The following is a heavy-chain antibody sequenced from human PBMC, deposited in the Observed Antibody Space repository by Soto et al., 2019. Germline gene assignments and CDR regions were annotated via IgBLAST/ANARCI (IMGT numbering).Heavy chain of an antibody. CDR2: INHSGST. CDR1: GGSFIGYY. J-gene: IGHJ4*02. Sequence: PSETLSLTCAVYGGSFIGYYWSWIRQPPGKGLEWIGEINHSGSTNYNPSLKSRVTISVDTSKNQFSLKLSSVTAADTAVYYCARGGRSSGSYYGYWGQGTLVTVSS. V-gene: IGHV4-34*01. CDR3: ARGGRSSGSYYGY. D-gene: IGHD1-26*01.